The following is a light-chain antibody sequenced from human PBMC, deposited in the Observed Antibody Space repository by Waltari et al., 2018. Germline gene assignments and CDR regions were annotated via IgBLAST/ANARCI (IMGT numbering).Light chain of an antibody. Sequence: DIVMTQSPDSLAVSLGERATINCKASQNVLYSSNNKNYLAWYQQKPGRPPKLLIYWSSTRESGVPDRFSGSGSGTDFTLTISSLQAEDAAIYYCQQYYSLPWTFGQGTQVEIK. V-gene: IGKV4-1*01. CDR1: QNVLYSSNNKNY. CDR3: QQYYSLPWT. J-gene: IGKJ1*01. CDR2: WSS.